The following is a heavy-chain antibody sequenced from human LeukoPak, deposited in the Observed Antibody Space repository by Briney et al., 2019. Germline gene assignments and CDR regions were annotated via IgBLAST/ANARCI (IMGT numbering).Heavy chain of an antibody. Sequence: SETLSLTCTVSGDSITSYYWRWIRQPPGKGLEWIGYIYYSGSTNCNPSLKSRVTISVDTSKNQFSLKLSSVTAADTAVYYCARDGRFPPEVLPRYFDYWGQGTLVTVSS. CDR3: ARDGRFPPEVLPRYFDY. D-gene: IGHD1-26*01. J-gene: IGHJ4*02. V-gene: IGHV4-59*12. CDR1: GDSITSYY. CDR2: IYYSGST.